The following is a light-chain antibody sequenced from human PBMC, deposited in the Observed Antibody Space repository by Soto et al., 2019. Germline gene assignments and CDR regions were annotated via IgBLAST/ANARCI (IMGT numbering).Light chain of an antibody. CDR2: GAS. V-gene: IGKV3-20*01. CDR3: QQYGSSPPYT. CDR1: RSVSSTY. Sequence: EILLTQSPGTLSLSPGERATLSCRASRSVSSTYLAWYQQKPGQAPKLLIYGASSRATGIPDRFSGSGSGTDFPRTISRLEPEDFAVYYCQQYGSSPPYTFGQGTKLEIK. J-gene: IGKJ2*01.